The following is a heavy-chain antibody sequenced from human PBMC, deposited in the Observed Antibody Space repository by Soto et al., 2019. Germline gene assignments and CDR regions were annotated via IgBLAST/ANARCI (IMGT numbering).Heavy chain of an antibody. CDR2: ISYDGSNK. D-gene: IGHD3-3*01. CDR3: ARAVRTITIFGSDALDI. J-gene: IGHJ3*02. V-gene: IGHV3-30*19. CDR1: GFTFSSYG. Sequence: PGGSLRLSCAASGFTFSSYGMHWVRQAPGKGLEWVAVISYDGSNKYYADSVKGRFTISRDNSKNTLYLQMSSLRVEEAAVYYCARAVRTITIFGSDALDIWRQGTMVTLSS.